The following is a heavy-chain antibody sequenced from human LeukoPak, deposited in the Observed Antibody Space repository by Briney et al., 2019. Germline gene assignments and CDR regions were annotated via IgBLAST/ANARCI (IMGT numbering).Heavy chain of an antibody. D-gene: IGHD6-13*01. CDR3: ARDDSSSCLFDY. J-gene: IGHJ4*02. CDR1: DLPVSINY. V-gene: IGHV3-53*01. Sequence: GGPLRLSCAASDLPVSINYMTWVRQAPGKGLEWVSVIYSGGTTFYADSVKGRFTISRDNSKNTLYLQMTSLRAEDTAVYYCARDDSSSCLFDYWGQGTLVTVSS. CDR2: IYSGGTT.